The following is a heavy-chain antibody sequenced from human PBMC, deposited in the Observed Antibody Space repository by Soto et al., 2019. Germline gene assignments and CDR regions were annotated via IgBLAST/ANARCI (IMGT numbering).Heavy chain of an antibody. CDR1: GGSISNHY. J-gene: IGHJ4*02. Sequence: SETLSLTCTVSGGSISNHYWSWIRQPAGKGLEWIGRIYSSGSTSYNPSLKSRVTMSVDTSKNQFSLKLSSVTAADTVVYYCARAVTSYDSSGYSLWGQGTLVTVSS. D-gene: IGHD3-22*01. CDR2: IYSSGST. V-gene: IGHV4-4*07. CDR3: ARAVTSYDSSGYSL.